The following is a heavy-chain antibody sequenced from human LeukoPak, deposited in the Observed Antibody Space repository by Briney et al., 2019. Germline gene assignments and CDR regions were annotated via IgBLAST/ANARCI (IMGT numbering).Heavy chain of an antibody. Sequence: ASVKVSCKASGYTFTGYYIHWVRQAPGQGLEWMVWINPNSGATNSAQKFQGRVTMTRDTSISTAYMELSRLRSDDTAMYYCARVLVYGDSKFDYWGQGTLVTVSS. CDR3: ARVLVYGDSKFDY. D-gene: IGHD4-17*01. CDR1: GYTFTGYY. CDR2: INPNSGAT. V-gene: IGHV1-2*02. J-gene: IGHJ4*02.